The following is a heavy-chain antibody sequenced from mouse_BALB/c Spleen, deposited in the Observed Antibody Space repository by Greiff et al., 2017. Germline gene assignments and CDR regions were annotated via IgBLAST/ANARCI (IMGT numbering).Heavy chain of an antibody. CDR3: ARGVYGNSFAY. Sequence: EVKLMESGGGLVQPGGSLKLSCAASGFTFSSYTMSWVRQTPEKRLEWVAYISNGGGSTYYPDTVKGRFTISRDNAKNTLYLQMSSLKSEDTAMYYCARGVYGNSFAYWGQGTLVTVSA. D-gene: IGHD2-1*01. J-gene: IGHJ3*01. CDR2: ISNGGGST. V-gene: IGHV5-12-2*01. CDR1: GFTFSSYT.